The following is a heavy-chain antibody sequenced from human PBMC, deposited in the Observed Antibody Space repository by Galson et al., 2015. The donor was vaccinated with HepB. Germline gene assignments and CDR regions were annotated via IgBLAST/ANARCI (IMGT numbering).Heavy chain of an antibody. J-gene: IGHJ4*02. D-gene: IGHD3-10*01. Sequence: SLRLSCAASGFTSRDLAMHWVRQPPGKGLEWVGGIYWDGARVDYADSVKGRFTISRDNAKNSLYLQMNSLRPEVTALYYCGRDQRPGGLGFWGQGTLVTVSS. CDR2: IYWDGARV. CDR1: GFTSRDLA. CDR3: GRDQRPGGLGF. V-gene: IGHV3-9*02.